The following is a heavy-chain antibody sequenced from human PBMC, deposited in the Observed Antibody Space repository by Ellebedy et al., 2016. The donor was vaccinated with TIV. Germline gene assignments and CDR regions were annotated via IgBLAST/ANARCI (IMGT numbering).Heavy chain of an antibody. D-gene: IGHD6-19*01. CDR1: GGSISGSTSY. J-gene: IGHJ4*02. V-gene: IGHV4-39*07. CDR3: AKDGGYSSGWYNY. CDR2: IYYTGMT. Sequence: SETLSLTXTVSGGSISGSTSYWGWIRQPPGKGLEWIGTIYYTGMTYSNPSLKSRLTISVDTSKSQFSLNLSSVTAADTAVYYCAKDGGYSSGWYNYWGQGTLVTVSS.